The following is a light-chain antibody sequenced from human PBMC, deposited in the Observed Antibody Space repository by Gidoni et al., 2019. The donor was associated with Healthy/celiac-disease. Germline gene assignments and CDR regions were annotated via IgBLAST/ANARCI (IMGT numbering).Light chain of an antibody. CDR1: QDISNY. CDR2: DAS. V-gene: IGKV1-33*01. CDR3: QQYDNLPPRVT. J-gene: IGKJ4*01. Sequence: DIQMTQSPFSLSASVGDRVTITCQARQDISNYLNWYQQKPGKAPKLLIYDASNLETGVPSRFSGSGSGTDFTFTISSLQPEDIATYYCQQYDNLPPRVTFGGGTKVEIK.